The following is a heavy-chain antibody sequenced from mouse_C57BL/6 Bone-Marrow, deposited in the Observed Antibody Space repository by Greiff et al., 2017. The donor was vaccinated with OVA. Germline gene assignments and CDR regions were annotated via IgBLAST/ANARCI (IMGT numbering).Heavy chain of an antibody. CDR2: IDPENGDT. CDR1: GFNIKDDY. D-gene: IGHD3-2*02. J-gene: IGHJ2*01. CDR3: TKKQAPDY. V-gene: IGHV14-4*01. Sequence: VQLKESGAELVRPGASVKLSCTASGFNIKDDYMHWVKQRPEQGLEWIGWIDPENGDTEYASKFQGKATITADTSSNTAYLQLSSLTSEDTAVYYCTKKQAPDYWGQGTTLTVSS.